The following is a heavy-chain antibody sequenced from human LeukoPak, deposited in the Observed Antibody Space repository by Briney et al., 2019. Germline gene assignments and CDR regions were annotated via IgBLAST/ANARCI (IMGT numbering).Heavy chain of an antibody. Sequence: ASVKVSCKASAYTFTSYNINWVRQATGQGLEWMGWMNPNSGNTGYAQKFQGRVTMTRNTSISTAYMELSSLTSEDTAVYYCARDLSGGEDDAFDIWGQGTMVTVSS. J-gene: IGHJ3*02. D-gene: IGHD3-16*01. CDR1: AYTFTSYN. CDR2: MNPNSGNT. CDR3: ARDLSGGEDDAFDI. V-gene: IGHV1-8*01.